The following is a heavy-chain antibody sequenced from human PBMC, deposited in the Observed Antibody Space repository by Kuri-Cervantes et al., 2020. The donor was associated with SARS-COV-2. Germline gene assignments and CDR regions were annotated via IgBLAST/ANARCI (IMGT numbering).Heavy chain of an antibody. D-gene: IGHD3-3*01. V-gene: IGHV3-66*04. CDR1: GFTFSSYA. J-gene: IGHJ6*02. CDR3: ARHRDFWNDGMDV. Sequence: GESLKISCAASGFTFSSYAMSWVRQAPGKGLEWVSIIYRGGTTYYADSVKGRFTISRDISKDTVCLQMDTLRAEDTAVYYCARHRDFWNDGMDVWGQGTTVTVSS. CDR2: IYRGGTT.